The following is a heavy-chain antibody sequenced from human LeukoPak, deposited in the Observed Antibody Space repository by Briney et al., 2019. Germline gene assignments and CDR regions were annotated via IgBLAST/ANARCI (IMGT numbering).Heavy chain of an antibody. CDR2: IKQDGSEK. CDR1: GFTFSSYW. J-gene: IGHJ6*02. CDR3: ARELEWLSLYYYYGMDV. Sequence: PGGSQRLSCVASGFTFSSYWMSWVRQAPGKGLEWVANIKQDGSEKYYVDSVKGRFTISRDNAKNSLYLQMNSLRAEDTAVYYCARELEWLSLYYYYGMDVWGQGTTVTVSS. D-gene: IGHD3-3*01. V-gene: IGHV3-7*01.